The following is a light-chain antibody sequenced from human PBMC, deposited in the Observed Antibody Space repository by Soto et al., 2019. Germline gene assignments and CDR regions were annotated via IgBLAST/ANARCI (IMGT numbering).Light chain of an antibody. CDR3: QQYNNWPQT. Sequence: EAVLTQSPATLSVSPGERATLSCRASQSVATNLAWYQQRPGQAPRLLIYGASKRAIGLPARFSGSGSGTEFTLTITSLQSEDVAFYYCQQYNNWPQTFGQGTKVEIK. V-gene: IGKV3-15*01. CDR1: QSVATN. CDR2: GAS. J-gene: IGKJ1*01.